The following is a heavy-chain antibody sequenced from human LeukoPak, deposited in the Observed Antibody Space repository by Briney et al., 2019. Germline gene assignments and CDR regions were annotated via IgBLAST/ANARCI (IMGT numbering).Heavy chain of an antibody. CDR3: AKDGASGWFGEGYFDY. CDR1: GFTFSSYA. CDR2: IRYDGSNK. V-gene: IGHV3-30*02. J-gene: IGHJ4*02. Sequence: PGGSLRLSCAASGFTFSSYAMSWVRQAPGKGLEWVAFIRYDGSNKYYADSVKGRFTISRDNSKNTLYLQMNSLRAEDTAVYYCAKDGASGWFGEGYFDYWGQGTLVTVSS. D-gene: IGHD3-10*01.